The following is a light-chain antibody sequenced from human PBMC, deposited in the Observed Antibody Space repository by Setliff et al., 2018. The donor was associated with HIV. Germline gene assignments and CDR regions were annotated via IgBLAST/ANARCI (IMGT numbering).Light chain of an antibody. V-gene: IGLV2-14*03. CDR3: SSYTSNNARV. J-gene: IGLJ1*01. Sequence: QSALTQPASVSGSPGQSITISCTGTSSDVGAYNYVSWNQQYPAKAPKLMIYDVSVRPSGVSTRFSGSKSGNTASLAISGLQAEDEADYYCSSYTSNNARVFGTGTKVTV. CDR2: DVS. CDR1: SSDVGAYNY.